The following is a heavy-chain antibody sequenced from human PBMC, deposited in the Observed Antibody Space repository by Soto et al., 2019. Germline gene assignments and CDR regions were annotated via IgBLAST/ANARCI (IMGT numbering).Heavy chain of an antibody. CDR2: INAGNGNT. Sequence: ASVKVSCKASGYTFTSYAMHWVRQAPGQRLEWMGWINAGNGNTKYSQKFQGRVTITRDTSASTAYMELSSLRSEDTAVYYCATEYYYGSGSYTFDYWGQGTLVTVSS. D-gene: IGHD3-10*01. J-gene: IGHJ4*02. CDR1: GYTFTSYA. CDR3: ATEYYYGSGSYTFDY. V-gene: IGHV1-3*01.